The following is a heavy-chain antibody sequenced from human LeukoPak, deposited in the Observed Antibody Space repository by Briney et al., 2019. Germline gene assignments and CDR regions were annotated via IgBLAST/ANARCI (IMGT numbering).Heavy chain of an antibody. D-gene: IGHD2-15*01. CDR2: IFYSGST. CDR3: ARGCSGRTCYSAAEYFQH. J-gene: IGHJ1*01. V-gene: IGHV4-39*07. Sequence: SETLSLTCTVSGGSISTSNYYWGWIRQPPGKGLEWIGNIFYSGSTYYSPSLKTRVTISVDTSKNQFSLKLSSVTAADMAVYYCARGCSGRTCYSAAEYFQHWGQGTLVTVSS. CDR1: GGSISTSNYY.